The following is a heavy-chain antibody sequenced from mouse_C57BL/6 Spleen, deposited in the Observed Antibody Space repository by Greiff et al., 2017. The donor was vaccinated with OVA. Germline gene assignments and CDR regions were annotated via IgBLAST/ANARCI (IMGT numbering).Heavy chain of an antibody. J-gene: IGHJ2*01. CDR2: IDPSDSYI. Sequence: VQLQQPGAELVKPGASVKLSCKASGYTFTSYWMQWVKQRPGQGLEWIGEIDPSDSYINYNQKFKGKATLTVDTSSSTAYMQLSSLTSEDSAVYYCARWGADYWGQGTTLTVSS. CDR1: GYTFTSYW. V-gene: IGHV1-50*01. CDR3: ARWGADY.